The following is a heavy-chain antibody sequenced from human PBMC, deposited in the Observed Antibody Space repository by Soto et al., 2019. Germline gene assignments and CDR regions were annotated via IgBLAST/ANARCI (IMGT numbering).Heavy chain of an antibody. CDR1: GDSIASSYW. CDR3: ASYDFGIVDQ. D-gene: IGHD4-17*01. J-gene: IGHJ4*02. Sequence: SETLSLTCVVSGDSIASSYWWSWVRQPPGKGLEWIGEIYHSGTTNYNPSLKSRVTILQDKSNNQFSLRLDSVTAADTAVYYCASYDFGIVDQWGQGTLVTVSS. CDR2: IYHSGTT. V-gene: IGHV4-4*02.